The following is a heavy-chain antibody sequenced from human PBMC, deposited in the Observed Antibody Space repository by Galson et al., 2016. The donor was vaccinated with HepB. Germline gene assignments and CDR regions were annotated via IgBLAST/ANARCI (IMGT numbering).Heavy chain of an antibody. V-gene: IGHV3-74*01. CDR1: GFTFRNYW. J-gene: IGHJ4*02. CDR3: ARGSQGFY. CDR2: IDGVGGSI. Sequence: SLRLSCAASGFTFRNYWMHWFRQAPGKGLVWVARIDGVGGSITYASSVKGRVTISRDNAKYTLYLEMNSLRVEDTDVYYCARGSQGFYWGQGNLVTVSS.